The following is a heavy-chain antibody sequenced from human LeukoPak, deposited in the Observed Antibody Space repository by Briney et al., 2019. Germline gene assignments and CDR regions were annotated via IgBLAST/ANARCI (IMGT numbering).Heavy chain of an antibody. Sequence: SETLSLTCTVSGGSISSSSYYWGWIRQPPGKGLEWIGSIYYSGSTNYNPSLKSRVTISVDTSKNQFSLKLSSVTAADTAVYYCAREDQLLTGWFDPWGQGTLVTVSS. CDR3: AREDQLLTGWFDP. J-gene: IGHJ5*02. D-gene: IGHD2-2*01. V-gene: IGHV4-39*07. CDR1: GGSISSSSYY. CDR2: IYYSGST.